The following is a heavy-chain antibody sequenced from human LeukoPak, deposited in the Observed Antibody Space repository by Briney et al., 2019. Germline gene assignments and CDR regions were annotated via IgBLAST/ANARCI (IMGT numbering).Heavy chain of an antibody. Sequence: GGSLRLSCAASGFTFSRYSMNWVRQAPGKGLEWVSSISSSTIYIYYADSVKGRFTISRDNAQNSLYLQMNSLRAEDTAVYYCARSAYNYGGYMDVWGKGTTVTVSS. CDR1: GFTFSRYS. V-gene: IGHV3-21*01. D-gene: IGHD5-18*01. CDR3: ARSAYNYGGYMDV. CDR2: ISSSTIYI. J-gene: IGHJ6*03.